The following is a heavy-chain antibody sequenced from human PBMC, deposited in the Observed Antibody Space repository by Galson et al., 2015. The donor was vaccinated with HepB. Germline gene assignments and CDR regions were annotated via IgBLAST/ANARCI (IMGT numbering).Heavy chain of an antibody. CDR2: ISSSSSYI. CDR3: ARDLIKGPRGYSGYEPSRGDH. V-gene: IGHV3-21*01. D-gene: IGHD5-12*01. J-gene: IGHJ4*02. CDR1: GFTFSSYS. Sequence: SLRLSCAASGFTFSSYSMNWVRQAPGKGLEWVSSISSSSSYIYYTDSVKGRFTISRDNAKNSLYLQMNSLRAEDTAVYYCARDLIKGPRGYSGYEPSRGDHWGQGTLVTVSS.